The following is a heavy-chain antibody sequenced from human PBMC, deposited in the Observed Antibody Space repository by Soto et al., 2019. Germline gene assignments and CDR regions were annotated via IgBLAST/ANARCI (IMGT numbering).Heavy chain of an antibody. V-gene: IGHV3-48*03. CDR3: ATEAHGGNRFEN. J-gene: IGHJ4*02. CDR2: ISSSGNTI. D-gene: IGHD2-15*01. CDR1: GFTFSSYA. Sequence: QPGGPLRLSCAASGFTFSSYAMHWVRQAPGKGLEWVSYISSSGNTIYYADPVKGRFTISRDNAKNSLYLQMNSLRAEDTAVYYCATEAHGGNRFENWGQGTLVTVS.